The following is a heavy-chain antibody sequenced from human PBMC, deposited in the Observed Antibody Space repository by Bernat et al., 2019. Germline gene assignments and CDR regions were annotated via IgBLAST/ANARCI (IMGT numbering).Heavy chain of an antibody. V-gene: IGHV3-53*01. CDR1: GFTVSSNY. Sequence: EVQLVESGGGLIQPGGSLRLSCVASGFTVSSNYMSWVRQAPGKGLEWVSVIYSGGSTYYADSVKGRFTISRDNSKNTLYLQMNSLRAEDTAVYYCASEYYDILTGYYHPDYWGQGTLVTVSS. J-gene: IGHJ4*02. D-gene: IGHD3-9*01. CDR2: IYSGGST. CDR3: ASEYYDILTGYYHPDY.